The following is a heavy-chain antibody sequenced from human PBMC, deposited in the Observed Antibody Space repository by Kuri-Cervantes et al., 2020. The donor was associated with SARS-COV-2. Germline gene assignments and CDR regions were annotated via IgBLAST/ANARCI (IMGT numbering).Heavy chain of an antibody. CDR3: ARGRFRDY. J-gene: IGHJ4*02. Sequence: GGSLRLSCVGSGFTFNDDWMSWVRQAPGKGLEWVAIMRGDGGEQYYADSVRGRFSISGDNSKNSVYAEMNSLRAEDTAVYYCARGRFRDYWGQGTLVTVSS. D-gene: IGHD2-21*01. CDR2: MRGDGGEQ. V-gene: IGHV3-7*01. CDR1: GFTFNDDW.